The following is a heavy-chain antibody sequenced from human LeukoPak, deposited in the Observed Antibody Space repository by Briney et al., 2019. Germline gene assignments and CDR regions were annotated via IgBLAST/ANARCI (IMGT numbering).Heavy chain of an antibody. V-gene: IGHV3-30-3*01. CDR1: GFTFSSYA. CDR3: ARGYCSSTSCPIDY. CDR2: ISYDGSNK. D-gene: IGHD2-2*01. J-gene: IGHJ4*02. Sequence: GGSLRLSCAAFGFTFSSYAMHWVRQAPGKGLEWVAVISYDGSNKYYADSVKGRFTISRDNSKNTLYLQMNGLRAEDTAVYYCARGYCSSTSCPIDYWGQGTLVTVSS.